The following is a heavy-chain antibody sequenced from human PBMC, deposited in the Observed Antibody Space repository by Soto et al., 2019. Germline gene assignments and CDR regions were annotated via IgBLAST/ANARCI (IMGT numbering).Heavy chain of an antibody. CDR3: ARNVDPARAYYFAY. Sequence: SETLSLTCTVSGGSISSYYWSWIRQPPGKGLEWIGYIYYSGSTNYNPSLKSRVTISVDTSKNQFSLKLSSVTAADTAVYYCARNVDPARAYYFAYWGQGTLVPVSS. V-gene: IGHV4-59*01. J-gene: IGHJ4*02. D-gene: IGHD5-18*01. CDR2: IYYSGST. CDR1: GGSISSYY.